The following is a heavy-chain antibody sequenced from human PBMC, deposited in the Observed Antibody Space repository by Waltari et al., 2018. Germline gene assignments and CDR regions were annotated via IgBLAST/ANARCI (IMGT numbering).Heavy chain of an antibody. V-gene: IGHV4-4*02. CDR1: GDSSDPMSSNSW. J-gene: IGHJ4*02. CDR3: ARDRGRGIYLDS. CDR2: VHRTGRT. D-gene: IGHD2-15*01. Sequence: QVQLQESGPGMVKTSGTLSLTCDVSGDSSDPMSSNSWWSWVRQSPVKGLEWIGQVHRTGRTNYSPSFEGRVTVSIDTTNSQFSLKMTFATAADTAIYFCARDRGRGIYLDSWGQGILVTVSP.